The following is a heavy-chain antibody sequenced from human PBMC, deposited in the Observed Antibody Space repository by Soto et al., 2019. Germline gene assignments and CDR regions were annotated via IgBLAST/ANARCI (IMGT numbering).Heavy chain of an antibody. CDR1: GYNFIGQY. V-gene: IGHV1-46*01. J-gene: IGHJ4*02. CDR2: INPSGGST. D-gene: IGHD3-3*01. Sequence: GASVKVSCKASGYNFIGQYIHWWRQAPGQGLEWMGIINPSGGSTAYAQKFQGRVIMTSDTSTSTVYVEVSSLTSEDTAMYYCARLIGAHNTLPFWLGYFDCWGQGTPVTVSS. CDR3: ARLIGAHNTLPFWLGYFDC.